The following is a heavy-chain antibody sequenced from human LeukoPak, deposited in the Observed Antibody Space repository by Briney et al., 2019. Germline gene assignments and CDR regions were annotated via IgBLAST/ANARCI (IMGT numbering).Heavy chain of an antibody. CDR1: GFTFSSYA. CDR3: ATTLLRTSTYTDV. Sequence: PGGSLRLPCAASGFTFSSYAMSWVRQAPGKGLEWVSGISGSAGSTYYADSVKGRFTISRDKSKNTLYLQMNSLTAEDTAVYYCATTLLRTSTYTDVWGNGTTVTVSS. D-gene: IGHD1-1*01. CDR2: ISGSAGST. J-gene: IGHJ6*03. V-gene: IGHV3-23*01.